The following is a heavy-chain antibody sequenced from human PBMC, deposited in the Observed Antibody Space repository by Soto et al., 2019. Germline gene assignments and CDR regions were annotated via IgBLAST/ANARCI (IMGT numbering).Heavy chain of an antibody. D-gene: IGHD6-19*01. Sequence: ASVKVSCKASGYTFIDYGITWVRQAPGQGLEWMAWISPYNRNTNYAQKFQGRVTITRDTSASTAYMELSSLRSEDTAVYYCARAVAVAADFDYWGQGTLVTVS. V-gene: IGHV1-18*01. J-gene: IGHJ4*02. CDR1: GYTFIDYG. CDR3: ARAVAVAADFDY. CDR2: ISPYNRNT.